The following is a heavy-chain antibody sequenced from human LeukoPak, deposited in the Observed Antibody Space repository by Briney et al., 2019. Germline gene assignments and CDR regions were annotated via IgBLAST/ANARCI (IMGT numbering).Heavy chain of an antibody. Sequence: PGGSLRLSCAASGFTFSSYAMSWVRQAPGKGLEWVSGISNSGHSTYYIASVKGRFTVSRDNSKNTLYLQMNSLRAEDTAVYYCAKVPRWELLTYFDYWGQGTLVTVSS. CDR2: ISNSGHST. J-gene: IGHJ4*02. CDR3: AKVPRWELLTYFDY. V-gene: IGHV3-23*01. CDR1: GFTFSSYA. D-gene: IGHD1-26*01.